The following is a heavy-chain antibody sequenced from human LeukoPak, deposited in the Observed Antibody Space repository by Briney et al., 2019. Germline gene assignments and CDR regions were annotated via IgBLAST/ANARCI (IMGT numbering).Heavy chain of an antibody. CDR1: GYTFTSYY. J-gene: IGHJ4*02. Sequence: ASVKVSCKASGYTFTSYYMHWVRQAPGQGLEWMGIINPSGGSTSYAQKFQGRVTMTRDTSTSTVYMELSSLRSDDTAVYYCARDSYSSSWYATYYFDYWGQGTLVTVSS. CDR2: INPSGGST. D-gene: IGHD6-13*01. V-gene: IGHV1-46*01. CDR3: ARDSYSSSWYATYYFDY.